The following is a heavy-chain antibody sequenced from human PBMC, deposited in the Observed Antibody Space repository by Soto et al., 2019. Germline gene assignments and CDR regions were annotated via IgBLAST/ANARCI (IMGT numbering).Heavy chain of an antibody. D-gene: IGHD2-21*02. J-gene: IGHJ3*01. Sequence: DVQLLESGGGLVQPGGSLRLSCAASGFTFGNYGMNWVRQAPGKGLEWVAGISGGGGSTYYGDSVKGRFTISRDPSKNTVFLELKSLRVEDTAVYYWAKGFSVVVTVIRPDDAFDVWGQGTLVTVAS. CDR1: GFTFGNYG. V-gene: IGHV3-23*01. CDR2: ISGGGGST. CDR3: AKGFSVVVTVIRPDDAFDV.